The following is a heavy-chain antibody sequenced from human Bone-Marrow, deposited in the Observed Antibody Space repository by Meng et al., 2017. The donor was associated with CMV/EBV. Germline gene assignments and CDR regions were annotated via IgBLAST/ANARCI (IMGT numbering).Heavy chain of an antibody. J-gene: IGHJ4*02. Sequence: GESLKISCAASGFTFSSYSMNWVRQAPGKGLEWVSCINSSYHIFYADSVKGRFAISRDNAKNLLYLQMNSLRAEDTAVYYCARDRCSTTSCRFDLWGQGTLVTVSS. V-gene: IGHV3-21*01. D-gene: IGHD2-2*01. CDR1: GFTFSSYS. CDR2: INSSYHI. CDR3: ARDRCSTTSCRFDL.